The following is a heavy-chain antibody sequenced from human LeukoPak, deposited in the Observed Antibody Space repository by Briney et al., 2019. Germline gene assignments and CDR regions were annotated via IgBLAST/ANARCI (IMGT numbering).Heavy chain of an antibody. J-gene: IGHJ4*02. Sequence: GGSLRLSCAASGFTFSSYGMHWVRQAPGKGLEWVAFIRYDGSNKYYADSVKGRFTISRDNSKNTLYLQMNSLRAEDTAVYYCAKDLRVRGVRYFDYWGQGTLVTVSS. V-gene: IGHV3-30*02. CDR2: IRYDGSNK. CDR1: GFTFSSYG. CDR3: AKDLRVRGVRYFDY. D-gene: IGHD3-10*01.